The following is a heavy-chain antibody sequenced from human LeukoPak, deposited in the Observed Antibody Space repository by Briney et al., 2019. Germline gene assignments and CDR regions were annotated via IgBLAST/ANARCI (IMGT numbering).Heavy chain of an antibody. J-gene: IGHJ6*03. CDR2: FDPEDGET. D-gene: IGHD4-17*01. Sequence: ASVKVSCKVSGFTLTALSMHWVRQALGKGLEWMGGFDPEDGETIYAQKFQGRVTMTEDTSTDTAYMELSSLRSEDTAVYYCATGRVTTFYYMDVWGKGTTVTVSS. V-gene: IGHV1-24*01. CDR1: GFTLTALS. CDR3: ATGRVTTFYYMDV.